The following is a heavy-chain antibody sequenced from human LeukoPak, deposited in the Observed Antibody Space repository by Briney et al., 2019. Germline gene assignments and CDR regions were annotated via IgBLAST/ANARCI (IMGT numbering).Heavy chain of an antibody. D-gene: IGHD2-21*02. CDR3: ASRRICGGDCYYFDY. J-gene: IGHJ4*02. V-gene: IGHV4-34*01. CDR2: INHSGST. Sequence: SETLSLTCAVYGGSFSGYYWSWIRQPPGKGLEWIGEINHSGSTNYNPSLKGRVTISVDTSKNQFSLKLSSVTAADTAVYYCASRRICGGDCYYFDYWGQGTLVTVSS. CDR1: GGSFSGYY.